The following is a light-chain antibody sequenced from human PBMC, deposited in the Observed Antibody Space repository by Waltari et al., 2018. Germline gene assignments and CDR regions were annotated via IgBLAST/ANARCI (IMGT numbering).Light chain of an antibody. CDR3: SSYTSSSTPHVL. V-gene: IGLV2-14*01. J-gene: IGLJ2*01. CDR1: SSAVGGYNY. CDR2: DVS. Sequence: QSALTQPASVSGSPGQSITISCTGTSSAVGGYNYVSWYQQHPGKAPKLMIYDVSKRPSGVSNRFSGSKSGNTASLTISGLQAEDEADYYCSSYTSSSTPHVLFGGGTKLTVL.